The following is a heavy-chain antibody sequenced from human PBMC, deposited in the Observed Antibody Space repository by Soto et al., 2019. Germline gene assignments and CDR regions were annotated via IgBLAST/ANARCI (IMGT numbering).Heavy chain of an antibody. J-gene: IGHJ4*02. CDR2: IYYSGST. Sequence: SETLSLTCTVSGGSISSGGYYWSWIRQHPGKGLEWIGYIYYSGSTYYNPSLKSRVTISVDTSKNQFSLKLSSVTAADTAVYYCARGGNYYGSGRRGVLDYWGQGTLVTVSS. CDR1: GGSISSGGYY. D-gene: IGHD3-10*01. CDR3: ARGGNYYGSGRRGVLDY. V-gene: IGHV4-31*03.